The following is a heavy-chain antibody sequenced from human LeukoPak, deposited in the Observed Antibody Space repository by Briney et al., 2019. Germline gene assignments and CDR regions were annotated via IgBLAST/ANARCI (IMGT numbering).Heavy chain of an antibody. Sequence: ASVKVSCKASGYTFTSYDINWVRQATRQGLEWMGWMNPNSGNTGYAQKFQGRVTMTRNTSISTAYMELSSLRSEDTAVYYCARSKRITIFGKYYMDVWGKGTTVTVSS. CDR2: MNPNSGNT. CDR1: GYTFTSYD. CDR3: ARSKRITIFGKYYMDV. V-gene: IGHV1-8*01. D-gene: IGHD3-3*01. J-gene: IGHJ6*03.